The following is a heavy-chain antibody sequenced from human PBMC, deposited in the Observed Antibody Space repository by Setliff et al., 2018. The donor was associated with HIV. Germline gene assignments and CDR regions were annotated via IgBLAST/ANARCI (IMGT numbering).Heavy chain of an antibody. V-gene: IGHV4-34*01. D-gene: IGHD2-21*02. J-gene: IGHJ3*02. CDR2: ITHSGST. CDR1: SGPFSGYT. CDR3: ARSRFVWVTANAFDM. Sequence: PSETLSLTCDVYSGPFSGYTWRWIRQPPGKGLGWSGEITHSGSTNYNPSRKSRVNISVDPSKNKFSLRRRTVTGADTAVYYWARSRFVWVTANAFDMGGQGTMVTVSS.